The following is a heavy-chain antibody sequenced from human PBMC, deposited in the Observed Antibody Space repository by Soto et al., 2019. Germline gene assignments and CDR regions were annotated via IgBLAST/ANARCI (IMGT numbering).Heavy chain of an antibody. Sequence: ASVKVSCKASGYTFTGYYMHWVRQAPGQGLEWMGWINPNSGGTNYAQKFQGWVTMTRDTSISTAYMELSRLRSDDTAVYYCAVPMRDSGYYFDYCAQGTLVTVSS. CDR1: GYTFTGYY. J-gene: IGHJ4*02. D-gene: IGHD5-12*01. V-gene: IGHV1-2*04. CDR3: AVPMRDSGYYFDY. CDR2: INPNSGGT.